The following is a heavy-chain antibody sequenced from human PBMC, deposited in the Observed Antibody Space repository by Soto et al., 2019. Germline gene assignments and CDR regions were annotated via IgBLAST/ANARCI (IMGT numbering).Heavy chain of an antibody. CDR1: GESFSGHF. J-gene: IGHJ4*02. CDR2: IDYSGAT. Sequence: QVQLHQWGTGLLKPSETLSLTCSVSGESFSGHFWTWIRQLPGKGLEWIGEIDYSGATHYNASVKSRVSMSVDTTKKQVSLKVTSVTAADTAVYYCARGGITPSMFFFDYWGQGTLVIVSS. CDR3: ARGGITPSMFFFDY. D-gene: IGHD3-10*02. V-gene: IGHV4-34*01.